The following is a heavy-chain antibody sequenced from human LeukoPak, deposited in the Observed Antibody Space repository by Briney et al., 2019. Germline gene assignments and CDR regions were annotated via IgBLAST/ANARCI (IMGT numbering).Heavy chain of an antibody. V-gene: IGHV3-9*01. CDR1: GFTFDGYA. CDR2: ISWNSGSI. CDR3: AKDLPRSGWYYFDY. J-gene: IGHJ4*02. D-gene: IGHD6-19*01. Sequence: GGSLRLSCAASGFTFDGYAMHWVRQAPGKGLEWVSGISWNSGSIGYADSVKGRFTISRDNAKNSLYLQMNSLRAEDTALYYCAKDLPRSGWYYFDYWGQGTLVTVSS.